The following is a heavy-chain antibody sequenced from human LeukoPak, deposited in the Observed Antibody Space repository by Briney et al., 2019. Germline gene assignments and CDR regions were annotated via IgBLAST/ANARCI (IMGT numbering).Heavy chain of an antibody. CDR3: TRYNNDHFDY. J-gene: IGHJ4*02. D-gene: IGHD1-14*01. V-gene: IGHV3-23*01. Sequence: GGSLRLSCAASGFTFSSYAMSWVRQAPGKGLEWVSVISVSGDTTHYAESVKGRFTISRDNSKNTLYLQMTSLRAEDTAVYYCTRYNNDHFDYWGQGTLVTVSS. CDR2: ISVSGDTT. CDR1: GFTFSSYA.